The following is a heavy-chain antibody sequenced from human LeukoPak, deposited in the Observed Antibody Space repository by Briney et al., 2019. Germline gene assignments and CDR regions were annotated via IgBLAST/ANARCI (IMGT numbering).Heavy chain of an antibody. V-gene: IGHV7-4-1*02. CDR3: ARVQGYCSTTSCYPHY. J-gene: IGHJ4*02. D-gene: IGHD2-2*01. Sequence: GASVKVSCKASGYTLTNYALNWVRQAPGQGLEWMRWINTNTGNPTYAQGFTGRFVFSLDTSVNTAYLQISSLKAEDTAIYYCARVQGYCSTTSCYPHYWGQGTLSPSPQ. CDR1: GYTLTNYA. CDR2: INTNTGNP.